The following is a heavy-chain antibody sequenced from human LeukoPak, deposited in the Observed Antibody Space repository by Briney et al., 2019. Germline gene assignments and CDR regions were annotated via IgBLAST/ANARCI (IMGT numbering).Heavy chain of an antibody. J-gene: IGHJ4*02. Sequence: PGGSLRLSCAASGFTFSSYAMSWVRQAPGKGLEWVSAISGSGGSTYYADSVKGRFTISRDNSKNTLYLQMNSLRAEDTAVYYCANRGDYDSSGYLRTYWGQGTLVNVSS. CDR3: ANRGDYDSSGYLRTY. D-gene: IGHD3-22*01. CDR2: ISGSGGST. CDR1: GFTFSSYA. V-gene: IGHV3-23*01.